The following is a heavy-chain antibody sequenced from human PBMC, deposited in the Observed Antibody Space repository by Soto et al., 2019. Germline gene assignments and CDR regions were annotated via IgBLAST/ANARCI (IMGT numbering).Heavy chain of an antibody. D-gene: IGHD6-13*01. CDR2: FDPEDGET. CDR1: GYTLTELS. V-gene: IGHV1-24*01. CDR3: AGYSRSRANWFDA. Sequence: ASVKVSCKFSGYTLTELSMHWVRQAPGKGXDCVVGFDPEDGETIYAQKFQGRVTMTEDTTTDTAYMELSRMRPEDTAVDYGAGYSRSRANWFDAWGQGTMVTVSS. J-gene: IGHJ5*02.